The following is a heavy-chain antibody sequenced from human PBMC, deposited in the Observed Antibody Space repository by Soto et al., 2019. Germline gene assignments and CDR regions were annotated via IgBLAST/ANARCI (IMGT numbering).Heavy chain of an antibody. CDR1: GFTFSSYA. D-gene: IGHD4-17*01. CDR3: AKDMFAWDYGDRYPFDY. V-gene: IGHV3-23*01. Sequence: HPGGSLRLSCAASGFTFSSYAMSWVRQAPGKGLEWVSAISGSGGSTYYADSVKGRFTISRDNSKNTLYLQMNSLRAEDTAVYYCAKDMFAWDYGDRYPFDYWGQGTLVTVSS. J-gene: IGHJ4*02. CDR2: ISGSGGST.